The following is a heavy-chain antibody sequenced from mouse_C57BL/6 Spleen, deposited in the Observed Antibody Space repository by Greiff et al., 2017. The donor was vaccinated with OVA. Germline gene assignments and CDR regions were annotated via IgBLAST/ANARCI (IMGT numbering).Heavy chain of an antibody. J-gene: IGHJ4*01. V-gene: IGHV1-52*01. D-gene: IGHD2-1*01. CDR2: IDPSDSET. CDR1: GYTFTSYW. Sequence: VQLQQPGAELVRPGSSVKLSCKASGYTFTSYWMHWVKQRPIQGLEWIGNIDPSDSETHYNQKFKDKATLTVDKSSSTAYMQLSSLTSEDSAVYYCARGYYGNYPYAMDYWGQGTSVTVSS. CDR3: ARGYYGNYPYAMDY.